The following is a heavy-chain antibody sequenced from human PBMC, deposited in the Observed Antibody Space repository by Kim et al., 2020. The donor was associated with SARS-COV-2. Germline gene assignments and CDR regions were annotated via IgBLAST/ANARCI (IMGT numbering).Heavy chain of an antibody. D-gene: IGHD3-22*01. Sequence: NPSLKRRVTISVDTSKNQFSLRLSSVTAADTAVYYCARVDYYDTSAVDYWGQGTLVTVSS. V-gene: IGHV4-59*01. CDR3: ARVDYYDTSAVDY. J-gene: IGHJ4*02.